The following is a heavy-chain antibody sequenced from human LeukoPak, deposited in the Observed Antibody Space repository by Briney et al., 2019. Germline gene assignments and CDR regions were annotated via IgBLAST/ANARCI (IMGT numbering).Heavy chain of an antibody. Sequence: PGGSLRLSCAASGFTFSSYSMNWVRQAPGKGLEWVSSISSSSYIYYADSVKGRFTISRDNAKNSLYLQMNSLRAEDTAVYYCARDIVVVVAATNYYGMDVWGQGTTVTVSS. D-gene: IGHD2-15*01. V-gene: IGHV3-21*01. CDR2: ISSSSYI. J-gene: IGHJ6*02. CDR1: GFTFSSYS. CDR3: ARDIVVVVAATNYYGMDV.